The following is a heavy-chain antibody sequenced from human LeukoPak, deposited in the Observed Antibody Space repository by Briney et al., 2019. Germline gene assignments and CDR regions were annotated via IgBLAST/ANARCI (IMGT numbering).Heavy chain of an antibody. J-gene: IGHJ4*02. V-gene: IGHV4-39*01. CDR3: ARRYYGSLSYPAYFDY. Sequence: SETLSLTCTVSGGSISSFSYYWGWVRQPPGKGLEVIGGISYSGSTYYNPSLKSRVTISVDTSKNQFSLRLNSVTAADTAVYYCARRYYGSLSYPAYFDYWGQGTLVTVSS. CDR1: GGSISSFSYY. CDR2: ISYSGST. D-gene: IGHD3-10*01.